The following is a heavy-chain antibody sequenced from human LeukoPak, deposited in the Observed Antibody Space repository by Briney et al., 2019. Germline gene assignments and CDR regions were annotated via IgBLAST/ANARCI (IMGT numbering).Heavy chain of an antibody. D-gene: IGHD2-15*01. CDR1: GFTVSSNY. CDR3: ARDEGYCSGGSCYEFDY. Sequence: GGSQRLSCAASGFTVSSNYMSWVLQAPGKGLEWVSVIYSGGSTYYADSVKGRFTISRDNSKNTLYLQMNSLRAEDTAVYYCARDEGYCSGGSCYEFDYWGRGTLVTVSS. V-gene: IGHV3-66*01. CDR2: IYSGGST. J-gene: IGHJ4*02.